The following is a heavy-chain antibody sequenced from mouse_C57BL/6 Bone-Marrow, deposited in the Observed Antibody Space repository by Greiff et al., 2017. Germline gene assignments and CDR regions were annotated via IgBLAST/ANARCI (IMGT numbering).Heavy chain of an antibody. Sequence: VNVVESGAELVRPGASVKLSCKASGYTFTDYYINWVKQRPGQGLEWIARIYPGSGNTYYNEKFKGKATLTAEKSSSTAYMQLSSLTSEDSAVYFCAASIYYYVRGFAYWGQGTLVTVSA. V-gene: IGHV1-76*01. CDR3: AASIYYYVRGFAY. D-gene: IGHD1-1*01. J-gene: IGHJ3*01. CDR2: IYPGSGNT. CDR1: GYTFTDYY.